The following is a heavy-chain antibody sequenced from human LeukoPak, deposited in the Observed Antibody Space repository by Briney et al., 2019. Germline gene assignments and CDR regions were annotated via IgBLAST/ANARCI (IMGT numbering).Heavy chain of an antibody. Sequence: GGSLRLSCAASGFTFSSYWMHWVRHAPGKGLVWVSRINSDGSSTSYADSVKGRFTISRDNAKNTLYLQMNSLRAEDTAVYYCARGVQRKMGFSYGMDVWGKGTTVTVSS. J-gene: IGHJ6*04. CDR3: ARGVQRKMGFSYGMDV. D-gene: IGHD2-8*01. CDR1: GFTFSSYW. CDR2: INSDGSST. V-gene: IGHV3-74*01.